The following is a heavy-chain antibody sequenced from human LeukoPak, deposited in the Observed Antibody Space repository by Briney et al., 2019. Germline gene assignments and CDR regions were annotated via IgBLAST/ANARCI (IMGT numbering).Heavy chain of an antibody. CDR1: GFTFSSYA. D-gene: IGHD2-2*01. CDR2: ISGSGGST. CDR3: AKAPGGCSSTSSPFYYYMDV. Sequence: PGGSLRLSCAASGFTFSSYAMSWVRQAPGKGLEWVSAISGSGGSTYYADSVKGRFTISRDNSKNTLYLQMNSLRAEDTAVSSCAKAPGGCSSTSSPFYYYMDVWGKGTTVTVSS. J-gene: IGHJ6*03. V-gene: IGHV3-23*01.